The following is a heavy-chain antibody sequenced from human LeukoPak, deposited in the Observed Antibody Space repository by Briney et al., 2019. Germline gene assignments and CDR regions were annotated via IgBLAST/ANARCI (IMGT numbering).Heavy chain of an antibody. J-gene: IGHJ4*02. D-gene: IGHD3-22*01. Sequence: GGSLRLSCAASGFTLSSYAMSWVRQAPGKGLEWVSAISGSGGSTYYADSVKGRFTISRDNSKNTLYLQMNSLRAEDTAVYYCAKGGGITMIVVYFDYWGQGTLVTVSS. CDR2: ISGSGGST. CDR3: AKGGGITMIVVYFDY. CDR1: GFTLSSYA. V-gene: IGHV3-23*01.